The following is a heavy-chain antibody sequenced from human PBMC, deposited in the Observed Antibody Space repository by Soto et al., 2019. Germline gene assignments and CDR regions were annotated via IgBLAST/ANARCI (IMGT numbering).Heavy chain of an antibody. Sequence: PSETLSLTCTVSGGSISSGDYYWIWIRHPPGKGLEWIGYIYYSGSTYYNPSLKSRVTISVDTSKNQFSLKLSSVTAADTAVYYCAREGYYGSGSYGMDVWGQGTTVTVSS. D-gene: IGHD3-10*01. J-gene: IGHJ6*02. CDR3: AREGYYGSGSYGMDV. CDR1: GGSISSGDYY. CDR2: IYYSGST. V-gene: IGHV4-30-4*01.